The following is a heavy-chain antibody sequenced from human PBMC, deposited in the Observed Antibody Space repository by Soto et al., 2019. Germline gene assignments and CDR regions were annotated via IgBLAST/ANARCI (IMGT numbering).Heavy chain of an antibody. CDR1: GGSISSYY. CDR2: IYYSGST. CDR3: ARVESSPPSYYYGMDV. J-gene: IGHJ6*02. V-gene: IGHV4-59*01. Sequence: QVQLQESGPGLVKPSETLSLTCTVSGGSISSYYWSWIRQPPGKGLEWIGYIYYSGSTNYNPSLKTPVTLSVDTSKNPFSLKLSSVTAADTAVYYCARVESSPPSYYYGMDVWGQGTTVTVSS. D-gene: IGHD6-13*01.